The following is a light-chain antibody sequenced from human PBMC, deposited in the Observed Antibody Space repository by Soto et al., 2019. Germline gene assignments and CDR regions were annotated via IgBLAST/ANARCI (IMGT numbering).Light chain of an antibody. CDR3: QQYQNWPPWT. V-gene: IGKV3-15*01. CDR1: QSVNSN. J-gene: IGKJ1*01. Sequence: EIVMTQSPATLSLSPGERATLSCRASQSVNSNLAWYQQKPGQPPRLLIHGASTRSTGIPARFSGSGSGTEFTLTISSLQSEDFAVYYCQQYQNWPPWTFGHGTKVDIK. CDR2: GAS.